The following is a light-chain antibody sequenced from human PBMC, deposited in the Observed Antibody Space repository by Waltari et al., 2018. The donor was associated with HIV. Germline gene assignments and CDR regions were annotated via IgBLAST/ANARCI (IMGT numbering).Light chain of an antibody. CDR1: SSDVGGYNY. J-gene: IGLJ2*01. V-gene: IGLV2-8*01. Sequence: QSALTQPPSASGSPGQSVTLSCTGTSSDVGGYNYVSWHQQHPGKAPKLRIYDVIMRPSGVPDRFSGSKSGNTASLTVSGLQPEDEADYYCSSHAGSKVVFGGGTRLTVL. CDR3: SSHAGSKVV. CDR2: DVI.